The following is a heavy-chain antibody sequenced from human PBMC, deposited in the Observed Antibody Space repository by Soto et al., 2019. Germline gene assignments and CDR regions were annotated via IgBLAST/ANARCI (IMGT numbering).Heavy chain of an antibody. CDR2: INHSGST. Sequence: QVQLQQWGAGLLKPSETLSLTCAVYGGSFSGYYWSWIRQPPGKGLEWIGEINHSGSTNYNPSLKSRVTISVDTSKNQFSLKLSSVTAADTAVYYCARKERQQLVRQLTGWFDPWGQGTLVTVSS. V-gene: IGHV4-34*01. J-gene: IGHJ5*02. CDR1: GGSFSGYY. CDR3: ARKERQQLVRQLTGWFDP. D-gene: IGHD6-13*01.